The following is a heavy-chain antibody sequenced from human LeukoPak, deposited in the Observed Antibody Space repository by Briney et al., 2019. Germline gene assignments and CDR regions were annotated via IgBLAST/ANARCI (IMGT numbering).Heavy chain of an antibody. J-gene: IGHJ5*02. Sequence: GGSLRLSCAASGFTFSSYWMHWVRQAPGKGLVWVSRINSGGSSTSYADSVKGRFTISRDNAKNTLYLQMNSLRAEDTAVYYCARGYSSGWYGNWFDPWGQGTLVTVSS. D-gene: IGHD6-19*01. CDR2: INSGGSST. CDR3: ARGYSSGWYGNWFDP. CDR1: GFTFSSYW. V-gene: IGHV3-74*01.